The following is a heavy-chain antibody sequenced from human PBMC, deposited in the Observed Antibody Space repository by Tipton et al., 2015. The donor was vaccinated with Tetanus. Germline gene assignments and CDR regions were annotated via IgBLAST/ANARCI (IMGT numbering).Heavy chain of an antibody. CDR2: IYYSGST. CDR3: ATQTDNWFDP. Sequence: TLSLTCTVSGGSISSGDFHWSWIRQPPGKGLEWIGYIYYSGSTYSNPSLKSRVTISIDTSKRQISMKLTSVTAADTAVYYCATQTDNWFDPWGQGLLVTVSS. CDR1: GGSISSGDFH. V-gene: IGHV4-30-4*01. J-gene: IGHJ5*02.